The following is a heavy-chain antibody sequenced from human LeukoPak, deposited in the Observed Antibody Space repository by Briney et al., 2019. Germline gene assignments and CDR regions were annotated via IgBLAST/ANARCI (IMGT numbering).Heavy chain of an antibody. J-gene: IGHJ4*02. V-gene: IGHV1-69*06. CDR3: ARGSSGWYLRVYFDY. D-gene: IGHD6-19*01. CDR1: GGTFSSSA. CDR2: INTIFGTA. Sequence: ASVKVSCKASGGTFSSSAISWVRQAPGQGLEWMGGINTIFGTAKYAQKFQGRVTITADKSTSTAYMELSSLRSEDTAVYYCARGSSGWYLRVYFDYWGQGTLATVSS.